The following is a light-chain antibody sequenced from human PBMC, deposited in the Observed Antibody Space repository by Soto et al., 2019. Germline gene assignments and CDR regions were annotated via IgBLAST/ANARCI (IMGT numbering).Light chain of an antibody. CDR2: GTS. Sequence: EIVLTQSPGTLSLSQGERATLSCRASQFIGLNYVAWYQQRPGQTPRLLIYGTSTRATGIPDRFSGSGSGADFTLTISRLEPEDFAVYYCQQHVTSPWMFGQGTNLDSK. CDR1: QFIGLNY. CDR3: QQHVTSPWM. J-gene: IGKJ1*01. V-gene: IGKV3-20*01.